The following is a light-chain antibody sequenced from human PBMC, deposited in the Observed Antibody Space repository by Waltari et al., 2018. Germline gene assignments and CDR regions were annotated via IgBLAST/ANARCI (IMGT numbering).Light chain of an antibody. CDR3: QQYNNWPPYT. J-gene: IGKJ2*01. CDR2: GAS. Sequence: EVVMTQSPATLAVSPGERATLSCRASQRVRSSLAWYQQKPGQAPRLLLYGASTRATGIPDRFSGSGSGTEFTLTISSLQSEDFAIYYGQQYNNWPPYTCGQGTKLEIK. CDR1: QRVRSS. V-gene: IGKV3D-15*01.